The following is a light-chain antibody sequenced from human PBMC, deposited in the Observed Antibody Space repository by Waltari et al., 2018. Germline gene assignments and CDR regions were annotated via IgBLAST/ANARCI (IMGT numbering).Light chain of an antibody. Sequence: EIVVSPSPDTLSLSPGERATPSCRASQSISGTYLAWYQQKPGQAPRLLIYGASSRATGIPDRFRGSGSATDFTLTISRLEPEDFAFYYCQQYGGSPPYTFGQGTKLEIK. CDR2: GAS. J-gene: IGKJ2*01. CDR3: QQYGGSPPYT. V-gene: IGKV3-20*01. CDR1: QSISGTY.